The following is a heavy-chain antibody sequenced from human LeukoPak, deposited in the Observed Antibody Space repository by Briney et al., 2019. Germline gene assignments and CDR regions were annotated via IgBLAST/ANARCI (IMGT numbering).Heavy chain of an antibody. Sequence: GGSLRLSCAASGFTFSSYAMHWVRQAPGKGLEWVAVISYDGSNKYYADSVKGRFTISRDNSKNTLYLQMNSLRAEDTAVYYCARERDTVVTNFFDYWGQGTLVTVSS. D-gene: IGHD4-23*01. CDR3: ARERDTVVTNFFDY. CDR1: GFTFSSYA. J-gene: IGHJ4*02. V-gene: IGHV3-30*04. CDR2: ISYDGSNK.